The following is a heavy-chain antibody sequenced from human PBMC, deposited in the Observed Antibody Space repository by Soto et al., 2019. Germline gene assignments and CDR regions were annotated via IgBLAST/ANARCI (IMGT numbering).Heavy chain of an antibody. V-gene: IGHV3-15*07. CDR1: GFIFSNAW. J-gene: IGHJ4*01. CDR3: TTDSYMTTVIVRFDY. D-gene: IGHD3-16*01. Sequence: GGFLRLSCAASGFIFSNAWINWVRQAPGKGLEWVGRIKSKVDGGTSDFAAPVKDRFAISRDDSKNIVYLEMNGLKTEDTAMYYCTTDSYMTTVIVRFDYWGHGTQVTVSS. CDR2: IKSKVDGGTS.